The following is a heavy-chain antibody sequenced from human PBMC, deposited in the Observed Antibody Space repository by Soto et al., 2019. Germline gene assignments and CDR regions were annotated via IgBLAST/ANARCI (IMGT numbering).Heavy chain of an antibody. CDR2: LYGHGDK. V-gene: IGHV2-5*01. J-gene: IGHJ4*02. D-gene: IGHD3-10*01. CDR1: GFSLTTSGEG. CDR3: ALIRPSYFYGSGSDFDFDY. Sequence: QITLKESGPTLVNPTQTLTLSCTFSGFSLTTSGEGVGWIRQSPGKALEWLALLYGHGDKRYSPSLTSRLTITKDTSRSQVVLTMTNMEPVDTATYYCALIRPSYFYGSGSDFDFDYWGQGTLVIVSS.